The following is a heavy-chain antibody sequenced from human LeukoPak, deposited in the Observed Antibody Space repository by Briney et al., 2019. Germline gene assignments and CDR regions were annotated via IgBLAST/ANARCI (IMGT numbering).Heavy chain of an antibody. J-gene: IGHJ4*02. CDR3: ANLGIAAFSFDY. Sequence: GGSLRLSCAASGFTFSSYGMHWVRQAPGKGLEWVAVISYDGSNKYYADSVKGRFTISRDNSKNTLYLQMNSLRAEDTAVYYCANLGIAAFSFDYWGQGTLVTVSS. V-gene: IGHV3-30*18. D-gene: IGHD6-6*01. CDR2: ISYDGSNK. CDR1: GFTFSSYG.